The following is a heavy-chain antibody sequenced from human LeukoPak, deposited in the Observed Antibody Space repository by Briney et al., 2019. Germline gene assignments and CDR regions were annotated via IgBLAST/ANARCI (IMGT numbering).Heavy chain of an antibody. Sequence: SETLSLTCTVSGGSISSSSYYWGWIRQPPGKGLEYIGSIFYRGSTYYNPSLQSRVTMSVDTSKNQFSLKLNSATAADTAVYYCARGLRDYGTIEWFDPWGQGTLVTVSS. CDR3: ARGLRDYGTIEWFDP. J-gene: IGHJ5*02. CDR2: IFYRGST. D-gene: IGHD4-17*01. CDR1: GGSISSSSYY. V-gene: IGHV4-39*07.